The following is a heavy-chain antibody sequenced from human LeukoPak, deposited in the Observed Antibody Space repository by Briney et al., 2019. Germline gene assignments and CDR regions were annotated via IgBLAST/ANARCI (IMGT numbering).Heavy chain of an antibody. CDR2: ISGSGGST. Sequence: GGSLRLSCAASGFTFSSYSMNWVRQAPGKGLEWVSAISGSGGSTYYADSVKGRFTISRDNSKNTLYLQMNSLRAEDTAVYYCAKDSPNWGFTDYWGQGTLVTVSS. D-gene: IGHD7-27*01. CDR1: GFTFSSYS. V-gene: IGHV3-23*01. CDR3: AKDSPNWGFTDY. J-gene: IGHJ4*02.